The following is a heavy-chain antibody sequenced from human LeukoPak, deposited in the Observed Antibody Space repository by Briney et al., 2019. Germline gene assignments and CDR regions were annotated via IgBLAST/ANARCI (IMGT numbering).Heavy chain of an antibody. D-gene: IGHD3-10*01. CDR2: ISPDNGDT. CDR3: ARVGYYGSGTFGY. Sequence: ASVKVSCKASGYTFTDYHLHWVRPAPGQGLEWMDWISPDNGDTNYAQKLQGRVTMTRDPSSTTAYMEMTRLTAADTAVYDCARVGYYGSGTFGYWGQGAQVTVSS. CDR1: GYTFTDYH. V-gene: IGHV1-2*02. J-gene: IGHJ4*02.